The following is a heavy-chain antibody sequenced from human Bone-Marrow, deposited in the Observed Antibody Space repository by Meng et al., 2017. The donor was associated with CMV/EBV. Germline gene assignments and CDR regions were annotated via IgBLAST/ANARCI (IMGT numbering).Heavy chain of an antibody. J-gene: IGHJ4*02. V-gene: IGHV4-4*07. CDR2: IYTSGST. CDR3: ARAMVRGVQRYFDY. Sequence: QESGPGRVKPSGTLSLTCTGSGGSISSYYWSWIRQPAGKGLEWIGRIYTSGSTNYNPSLKSRVTMSVDTSKNQFSLKLSSVTAADTAVYYCARAMVRGVQRYFDYWGQGTLVTVSS. CDR1: GGSISSYY. D-gene: IGHD3-10*01.